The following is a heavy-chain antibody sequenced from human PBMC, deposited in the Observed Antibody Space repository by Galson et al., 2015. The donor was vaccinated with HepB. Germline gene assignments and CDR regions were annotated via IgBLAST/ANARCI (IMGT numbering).Heavy chain of an antibody. Sequence: QSGAEVKKPGESLRISCKGSGSGYTFTRYWIGWVRQKPGKGLEWMGILNPGDTETRYSPAFQGQVTMSVDKSSSTAYLQWSSLKASDTAIYYCARRAGYRRDWGIYWYFDLWGRGTLVTVSS. CDR1: GYTFTRYW. V-gene: IGHV5-51*01. CDR2: LNPGDTET. D-gene: IGHD6-19*01. J-gene: IGHJ2*01. CDR3: ARRAGYRRDWGIYWYFDL.